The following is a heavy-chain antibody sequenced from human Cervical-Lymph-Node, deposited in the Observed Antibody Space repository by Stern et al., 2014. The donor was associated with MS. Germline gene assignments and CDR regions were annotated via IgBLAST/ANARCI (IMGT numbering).Heavy chain of an antibody. J-gene: IGHJ6*02. CDR3: ARDNDDNGMDV. V-gene: IGHV1-69*01. Sequence: QVQLVDSGADVKKPGSSVKVSCTASGDTFTNFGISWVRQAPGQGLEWMGGFIPCFGTTEYAQKFQGRVAISADESATTVYVELSGLRSEDTAVYYCARDNDDNGMDVWGQGTTVTVTS. CDR1: GDTFTNFG. CDR2: FIPCFGTT. D-gene: IGHD1-1*01.